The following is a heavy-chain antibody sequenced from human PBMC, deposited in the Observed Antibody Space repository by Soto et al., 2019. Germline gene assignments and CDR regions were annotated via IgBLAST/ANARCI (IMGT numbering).Heavy chain of an antibody. CDR3: GRDSHGDY. V-gene: IGHV3-74*01. CDR1: GFTFSNYW. J-gene: IGHJ4*01. CDR2: IDHDGPT. Sequence: EVQLVESGGGLVQPGGSLRLSCAGSGFTFSNYWMHWVRQAPGKGLEWVSRIDHDGPTDYADSVRGRFTISRDNAENTLYLQMNSLRPEDTAVYYCGRDSHGDYWGHGTLVTVAS.